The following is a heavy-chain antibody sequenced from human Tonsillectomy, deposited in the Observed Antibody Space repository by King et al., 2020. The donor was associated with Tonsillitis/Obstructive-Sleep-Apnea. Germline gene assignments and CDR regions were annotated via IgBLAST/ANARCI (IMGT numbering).Heavy chain of an antibody. V-gene: IGHV3-21*01. CDR2: ISSSSSYI. D-gene: IGHD5/OR15-5a*01. J-gene: IGHJ4*02. Sequence: QLVQSGGGLVKPGGSLRLSCAASGFTFSSSSMNWVRQAPGKGLEWVSSISSSSSYIYYADSVKGRFTISRDNAKNSLYLQMNSLRAEDTALYYCARGSGSTIDYWGQGTLITVSS. CDR3: ARGSGSTIDY. CDR1: GFTFSSSS.